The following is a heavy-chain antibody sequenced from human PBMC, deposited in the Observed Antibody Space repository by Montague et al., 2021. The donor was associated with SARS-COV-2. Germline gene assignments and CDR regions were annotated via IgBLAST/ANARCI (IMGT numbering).Heavy chain of an antibody. CDR2: INHSGST. D-gene: IGHD6-19*01. J-gene: IGHJ4*02. CDR1: GGSFSGYY. CDR3: SKGGGIGVSDS. Sequence: SETLSLTCAVYGGSFSGYYWSWIRQPPGKGLEWIGEINHSGSTNYNPSLKSRVTISVDTSKNQFSLKLSSVTAADTAVYYCSKGGGIGVSDSWGQGTLVTVSS. V-gene: IGHV4-34*01.